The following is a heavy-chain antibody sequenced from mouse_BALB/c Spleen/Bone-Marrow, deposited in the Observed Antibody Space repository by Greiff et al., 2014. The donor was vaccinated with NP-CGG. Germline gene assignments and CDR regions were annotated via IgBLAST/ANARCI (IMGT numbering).Heavy chain of an antibody. CDR2: ISSGGRYT. CDR3: TRDQFITTATRAMDY. J-gene: IGHJ4*01. CDR1: GFTFSSYV. Sequence: EVQLQQSGGGLVKPGGPLKLSCAASGFTFSSYVMSWVRQSPEKRLEWVAEISSGGRYTYYPDTVTGRFTISRDNAKNTLYLEMSSLRSEDTAMYYCTRDQFITTATRAMDYWGQGTSVTVSS. V-gene: IGHV5-9-4*01. D-gene: IGHD1-2*01.